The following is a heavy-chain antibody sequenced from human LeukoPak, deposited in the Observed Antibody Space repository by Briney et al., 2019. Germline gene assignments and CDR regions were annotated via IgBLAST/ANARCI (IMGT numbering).Heavy chain of an antibody. CDR2: INPNSGGT. J-gene: IGHJ4*02. CDR1: GYTFTGYY. V-gene: IGHV1-2*02. D-gene: IGHD3-3*01. CDR3: ASTLADLEWLFRGWYYFDY. Sequence: ASVKVSCKASGYTFTGYYMHWVRQAPGQGLEWMGWINPNSGGTNYAQKFQGRVTMTRDTSISTAYMELSRLRSDDTAVYYCASTLADLEWLFRGWYYFDYWGQGTLVTVSS.